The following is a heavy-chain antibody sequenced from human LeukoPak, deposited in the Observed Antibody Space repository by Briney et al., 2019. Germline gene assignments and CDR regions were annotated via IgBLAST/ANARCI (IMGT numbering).Heavy chain of an antibody. J-gene: IGHJ6*02. D-gene: IGHD1-26*01. CDR2: IYYSGST. CDR3: ASGSYYYYGMDV. Sequence: SETLSFTCTVSGGSISSYYWSWIRQPPGKGLEWIGYIYYSGSTNYNPSLKSRVTISVDTSKNQFSLKLSSVTAADTAVYYCASGSYYYYGMDVWGQGTTVTVSS. CDR1: GGSISSYY. V-gene: IGHV4-59*08.